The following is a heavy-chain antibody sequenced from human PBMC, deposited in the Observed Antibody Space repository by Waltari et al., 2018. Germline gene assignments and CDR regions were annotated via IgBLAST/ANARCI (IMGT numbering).Heavy chain of an antibody. V-gene: IGHV3-53*01. D-gene: IGHD1-26*01. CDR3: ARELYSGSYYFDY. CDR2: FYSGGST. CDR1: GFTVGSYY. J-gene: IGHJ4*02. Sequence: EVQLVESGGGLIQPGGSLRLSCAASGFTVGSYYMNWVRQAPGKGLEWVSVFYSGGSTYYADSVKGRFTISRDNSKNTLYLQMNSLRTEDTAVYYCARELYSGSYYFDYWGQGTLVTVSS.